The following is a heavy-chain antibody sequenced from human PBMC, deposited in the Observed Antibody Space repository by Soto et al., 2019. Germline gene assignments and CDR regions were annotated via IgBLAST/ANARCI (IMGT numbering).Heavy chain of an antibody. Sequence: EVQLLESGGGLVQPGGSLRLSCAASGFTFSSYAMSWVRRAPGKGLEWVSAIGGSGGSTYYADSVRGRFTISRDNSQNTQYQQLNSLRAEDTAVYYCAKSSRVTGRKDRFDYKGQGTLVTVSS. CDR2: IGGSGGST. CDR1: GFTFSSYA. CDR3: AKSSRVTGRKDRFDY. D-gene: IGHD2-8*01. V-gene: IGHV3-23*01. J-gene: IGHJ4*02.